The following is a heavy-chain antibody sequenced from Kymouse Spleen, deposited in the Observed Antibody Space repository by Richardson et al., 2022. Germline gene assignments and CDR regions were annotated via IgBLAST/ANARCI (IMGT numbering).Heavy chain of an antibody. CDR2: INPNSGGT. V-gene: IGHV1-2*04. D-gene: IGHD3-3*01. CDR1: GYTFTGYY. Sequence: QVQLVQSGAEVKKPGASVKVSCKASGYTFTGYYMHWVRQAPGQGLEWMGWINPNSGGTNYAQKFQGWVTMTRDTSISTAYMELSRLRSDDTAVYYCARESYDFWSGYSHFDYWGQGTLVTVSS. CDR3: ARESYDFWSGYSHFDY. J-gene: IGHJ4*02.